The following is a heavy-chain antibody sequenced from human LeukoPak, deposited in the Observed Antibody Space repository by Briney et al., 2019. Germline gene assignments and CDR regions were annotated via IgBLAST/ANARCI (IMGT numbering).Heavy chain of an antibody. V-gene: IGHV3-21*01. CDR2: FGTRSTSI. CDR1: GFTFSGYS. CDR3: VRSLRSADF. J-gene: IGHJ4*02. Sequence: GGSLRLSCTASGFTFSGYSMNWIRQAPGKGLEWVSSFGTRSTSIYHAGSVKGRFAISRDNAKNTLFLQMDSLRPEDTAVYYCVRSLRSADFWGQGTLVTVSS.